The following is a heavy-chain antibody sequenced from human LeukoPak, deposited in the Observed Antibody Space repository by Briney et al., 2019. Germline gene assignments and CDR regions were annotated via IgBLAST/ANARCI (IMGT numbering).Heavy chain of an antibody. V-gene: IGHV3-30*18. CDR3: AKLSYLGSPYYGDYEGDFDY. Sequence: PGGSLRLSCAASGFTFSSYGMHWVRQAPGKGLEWVAVISYDGSNKYYADSVKGRFTISRDNSKNTLYLQMNSLRAEDTAVYYCAKLSYLGSPYYGDYEGDFDYWGQGTLVTVSS. CDR2: ISYDGSNK. D-gene: IGHD4-17*01. J-gene: IGHJ4*02. CDR1: GFTFSSYG.